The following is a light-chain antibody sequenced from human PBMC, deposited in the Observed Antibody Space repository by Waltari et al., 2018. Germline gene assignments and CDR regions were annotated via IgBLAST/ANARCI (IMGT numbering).Light chain of an antibody. CDR2: DVS. J-gene: IGLJ2*01. V-gene: IGLV2-14*01. Sequence: QSALTQPASVSGSPGQSVTIFCAGTSNDVGGYNSFSWYQEHPGQAPRVLIYDVSDRPSGVSDRFSGSKSGNTASLTISGLQAEDEADYYCSSQSSNDVVLFGGGTKLTVL. CDR1: SNDVGGYNS. CDR3: SSQSSNDVVL.